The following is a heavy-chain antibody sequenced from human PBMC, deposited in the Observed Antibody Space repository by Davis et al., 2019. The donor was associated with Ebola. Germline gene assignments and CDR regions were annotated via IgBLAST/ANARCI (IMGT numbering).Heavy chain of an antibody. CDR2: MLHDGSEK. CDR1: GFTFSESW. V-gene: IGHV3-7*03. D-gene: IGHD5-24*01. Sequence: GESLKISCAASGFTFSESWMAWVRQAPGKGLEWLANMLHDGSEKYSAGPVKGRFTISRDNARNSFYLQMSSLRTEDTAVYFCAKDRPNYYGTDGHYYRSGGDSWGQGTLVTVSS. J-gene: IGHJ4*02. CDR3: AKDRPNYYGTDGHYYRSGGDS.